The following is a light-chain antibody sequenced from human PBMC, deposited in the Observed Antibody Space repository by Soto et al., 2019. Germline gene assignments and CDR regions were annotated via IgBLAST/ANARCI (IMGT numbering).Light chain of an antibody. V-gene: IGKV1-39*01. J-gene: IGKJ1*01. CDR3: QQTSSTPT. CDR1: QRINNY. CDR2: AES. Sequence: SSLPASVGAIRRSTSRASQRINNYLSWYQQKPGKATKLLIYAESSLQSGVPSRFSGSGSGTDFTLNISSLQPEDFATYYCQQTSSTPTVGQVTKL.